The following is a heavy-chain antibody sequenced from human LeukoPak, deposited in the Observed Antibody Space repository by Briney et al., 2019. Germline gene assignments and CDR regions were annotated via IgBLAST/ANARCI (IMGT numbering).Heavy chain of an antibody. J-gene: IGHJ6*03. V-gene: IGHV3-48*04. CDR2: ISSSGSTI. D-gene: IGHD6-19*01. CDR3: ARDPYSGGYGAYYYYYMDV. CDR1: GFTFSSYS. Sequence: GGSLRLSCAASGFTFSSYSMNWVRQAPGKGLEWVSYISSSGSTIYYADSVKGRFTISRDNAKNSLYLQMNSLRAEDTAVYYCARDPYSGGYGAYYYYYMDVWGKGTTVTVSS.